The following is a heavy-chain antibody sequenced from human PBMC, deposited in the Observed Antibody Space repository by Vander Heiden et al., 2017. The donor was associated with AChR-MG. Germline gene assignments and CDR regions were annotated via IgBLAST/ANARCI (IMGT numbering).Heavy chain of an antibody. Sequence: QITLKESGPTLVKPTQTLTLTCTVSGFSLSISGVGVGWIRQPPGKALEWLALIYWNDDKRYSPSLKSRLTITKDTSKNQVVLTMTNMDPVDTATYYCAHSRLAHYDSSGYYSDAFDIWGQGTMVTVSS. J-gene: IGHJ3*02. CDR2: IYWNDDK. CDR1: GFSLSISGVG. D-gene: IGHD3-22*01. V-gene: IGHV2-5*01. CDR3: AHSRLAHYDSSGYYSDAFDI.